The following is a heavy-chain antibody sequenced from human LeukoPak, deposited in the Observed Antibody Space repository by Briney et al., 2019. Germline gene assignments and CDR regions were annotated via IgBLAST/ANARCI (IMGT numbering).Heavy chain of an antibody. CDR1: GDSISSSSYY. D-gene: IGHD2-15*01. Sequence: SETLSLTCTVSGDSISSSSYYWGWIRQPPGTGLEWIGSFYYSGTTYYNPSLKSRVTISVDTSKNQFSLKLSSVTAADTAVYYCARGGGRTNYYFDYWGQGSLVTVSS. CDR3: ARGGGRTNYYFDY. J-gene: IGHJ4*02. V-gene: IGHV4-39*07. CDR2: FYYSGTT.